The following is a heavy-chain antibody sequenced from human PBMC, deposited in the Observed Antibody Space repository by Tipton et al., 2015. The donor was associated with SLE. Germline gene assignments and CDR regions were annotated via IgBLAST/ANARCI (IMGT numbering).Heavy chain of an antibody. CDR3: ARGGGWELWYFDY. D-gene: IGHD1-26*01. J-gene: IGHJ4*02. V-gene: IGHV4-34*01. CDR2: INHSGST. Sequence: LRFSCAVYGGSFSGYYWSWIRQPPGKGLEWIGEINHSGSTNYNPSLKSRVTISVDTSKNQFSLKLSSVTAADTAVYYCARGGGWELWYFDYWGQGTLVTVSS. CDR1: GGSFSGYY.